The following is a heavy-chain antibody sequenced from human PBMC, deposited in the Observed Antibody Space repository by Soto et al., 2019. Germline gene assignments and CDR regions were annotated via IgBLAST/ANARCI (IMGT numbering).Heavy chain of an antibody. Sequence: GSLRLSCAASGFTFSSYEMNWVRQAPGKGLEWVGRIKSKTDGGTTDYAAPVKGRSTISRDESQNTLYLQMNSLKTEDTAVYYCTSLYYGHWGQGTLVTVSS. CDR2: IKSKTDGGTT. CDR3: TSLYYGH. J-gene: IGHJ4*02. V-gene: IGHV3-15*07. CDR1: GFTFSSYE. D-gene: IGHD3-16*02.